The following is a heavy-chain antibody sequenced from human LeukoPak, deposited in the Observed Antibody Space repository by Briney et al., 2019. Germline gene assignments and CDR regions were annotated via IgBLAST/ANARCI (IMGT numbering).Heavy chain of an antibody. Sequence: SETLSLTCTVSGGSISSGNYYWSWIRQPAGRGLEWIGRIYISGSTNYNPSLKSRVTISVDTSKNQFSLKLSSVTAADTAAYYCARDSYSLSAALYYYYYMDVWGKGTTVTVSS. D-gene: IGHD2-21*01. CDR2: IYISGST. V-gene: IGHV4-61*02. CDR3: ARDSYSLSAALYYYYYMDV. J-gene: IGHJ6*03. CDR1: GGSISSGNYY.